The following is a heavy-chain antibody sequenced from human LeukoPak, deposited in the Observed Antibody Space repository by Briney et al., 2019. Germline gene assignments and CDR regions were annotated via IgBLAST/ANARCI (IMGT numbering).Heavy chain of an antibody. CDR1: GFNFGGFA. V-gene: IGHV3-23*03. Sequence: PGGSLRLSCAASGFNFGGFAMTWVRQAPGRGLDSVSGIYSEGSGTFYSDSVKGRFTISRDNSKNILYLQMNNLRAEDTAIYYCAKDLNYGDGRWEFHTWGQGTLVTVSS. CDR2: IYSEGSGT. J-gene: IGHJ5*02. CDR3: AKDLNYGDGRWEFHT. D-gene: IGHD4-17*01.